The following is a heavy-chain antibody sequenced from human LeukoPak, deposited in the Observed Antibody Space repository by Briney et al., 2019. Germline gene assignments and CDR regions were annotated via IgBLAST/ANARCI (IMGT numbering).Heavy chain of an antibody. D-gene: IGHD3-22*01. J-gene: IGHJ4*02. CDR2: IWYDGSNK. V-gene: IGHV3-33*01. CDR3: ASPPAEYYDSTGYYSVYY. CDR1: GFTFSSYG. Sequence: GGSLRLSCAASGFTFSSYGMHWVRQAPGKGLEWVAVIWYDGSNKYYADSVKGRFTISRDNSKNTLYLQMNSLRPEDTAVYYCASPPAEYYDSTGYYSVYYWGQGTLVTVSS.